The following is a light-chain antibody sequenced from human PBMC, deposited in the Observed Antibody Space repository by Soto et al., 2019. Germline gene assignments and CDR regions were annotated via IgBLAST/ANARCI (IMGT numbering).Light chain of an antibody. Sequence: EIVFTQPPGTLSLSPGERATLSCRATESVVSNYLAWYQLTPGQAPRLIIYDASGRDTGIQERFGGSGAGAACTLTISRLEPEDVSVDYCQQYGSKTWTFGQGTKVDIK. CDR3: QQYGSKTWT. J-gene: IGKJ1*01. CDR1: ESVVSNY. V-gene: IGKV3-20*01. CDR2: DAS.